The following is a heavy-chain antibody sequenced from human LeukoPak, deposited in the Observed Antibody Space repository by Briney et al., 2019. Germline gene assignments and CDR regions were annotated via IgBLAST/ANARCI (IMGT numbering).Heavy chain of an antibody. Sequence: SQTLSLTCAISGDSVSSNSATWNWIGQSPSRGLEWLGRTYYRSKWYNEYAVSVKSRITINPDTSKNQFSLQLNSVTPEDTATYYCGRYINGYVDFWGQGTLVTVSS. CDR1: GDSVSSNSAT. J-gene: IGHJ4*02. CDR3: GRYINGYVDF. V-gene: IGHV6-1*01. D-gene: IGHD3-22*01. CDR2: TYYRSKWYN.